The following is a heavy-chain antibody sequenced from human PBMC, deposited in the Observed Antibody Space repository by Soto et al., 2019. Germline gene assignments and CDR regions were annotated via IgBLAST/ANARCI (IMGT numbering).Heavy chain of an antibody. V-gene: IGHV3-15*07. Sequence: AWSQSLSCAASGFPFTNAWINWVRQAPGKGLEWVGRIKSKTDGGTTDYAEPVKGRFAISRDDSNNMVYLQMNSLKIEDTAVYYCTTDSYSTIIIVRFDYWGHGTLVTSPQ. CDR1: GFPFTNAW. CDR2: IKSKTDGGTT. CDR3: TTDSYSTIIIVRFDY. D-gene: IGHD3-22*01. J-gene: IGHJ4*01.